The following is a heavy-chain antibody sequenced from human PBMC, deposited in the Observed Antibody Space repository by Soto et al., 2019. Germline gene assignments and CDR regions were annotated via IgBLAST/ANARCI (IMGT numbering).Heavy chain of an antibody. CDR2: IYSSGST. CDR3: ARARFGETLLFDS. D-gene: IGHD3-10*02. V-gene: IGHV4-4*07. J-gene: IGHJ4*02. CDR1: GGSITYYH. Sequence: LSLTCTVSGGSITYYHWSWIRQPAGKGLEWIGRIYSSGSTNYNPSLKSRVTMSVDTSKNKFSLNLNSVTAADTAVYYCARARFGETLLFDSWDQGALVTVSS.